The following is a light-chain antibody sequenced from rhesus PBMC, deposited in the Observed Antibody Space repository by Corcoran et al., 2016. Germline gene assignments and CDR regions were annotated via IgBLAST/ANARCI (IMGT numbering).Light chain of an antibody. Sequence: QAAPTQSPSVSGSPGQSVTISCTGTSSDIGAYNRVSWYQQYPDKAPKVLIYEVIRRPSGVSERFSGSKAGNTASLTISGLQAEDEADYYCSSYTNVGTYIFGGGTRLTVL. V-gene: IGLV2-13*03. CDR3: SSYTNVGTYI. J-gene: IGLJ1*01. CDR2: EVI. CDR1: SSDIGAYNR.